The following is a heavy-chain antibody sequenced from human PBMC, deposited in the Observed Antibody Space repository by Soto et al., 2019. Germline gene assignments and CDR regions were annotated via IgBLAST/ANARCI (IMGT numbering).Heavy chain of an antibody. J-gene: IGHJ4*02. CDR3: ARDSTDGSGWYFDY. Sequence: QVQLVQSGAEVKKPGASVKVSCKASGYTFTSYAVTWVRQAPGQGLEGMGWISASNGNTTYAQKVQGRVTMTTDTSTSTAYMELRSLRSDDTAVYYCARDSTDGSGWYFDYWGQGTLVTVSS. D-gene: IGHD6-19*01. V-gene: IGHV1-18*04. CDR1: GYTFTSYA. CDR2: ISASNGNT.